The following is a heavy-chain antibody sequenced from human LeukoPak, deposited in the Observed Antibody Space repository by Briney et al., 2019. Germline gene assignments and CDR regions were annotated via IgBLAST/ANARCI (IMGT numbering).Heavy chain of an antibody. CDR1: GGSISNTNYY. CDR2: IYYGGSA. Sequence: SETLSLTCTVSGGSISNTNYYWGWIRQPPGKGLEWIGSIYYGGSAYYNTSLKSRVTISVDTSKNQFSLKLSSVTAADTAVYYCARGRFRAYSSSFNWFDPWGQGTLVTVSS. V-gene: IGHV4-39*07. J-gene: IGHJ5*02. CDR3: ARGRFRAYSSSFNWFDP. D-gene: IGHD6-13*01.